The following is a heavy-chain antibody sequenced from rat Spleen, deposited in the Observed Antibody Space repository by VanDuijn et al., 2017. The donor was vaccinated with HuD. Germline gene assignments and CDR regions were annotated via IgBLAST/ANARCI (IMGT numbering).Heavy chain of an antibody. CDR1: GFTFSDYF. D-gene: IGHD1-11*01. Sequence: EVQLVESDGGLVQPGRSLKVSCAASGFTFSDYFMTWVRQAPPKGLEWVATISYDGTNTYYRDSVKGRFTISRDNAKNTQYLQMDSLRSEDTATYYCARDGGYGVMDAWGQGASVTVSS. CDR3: ARDGGYGVMDA. CDR2: ISYDGTNT. J-gene: IGHJ4*01. V-gene: IGHV5-29*01.